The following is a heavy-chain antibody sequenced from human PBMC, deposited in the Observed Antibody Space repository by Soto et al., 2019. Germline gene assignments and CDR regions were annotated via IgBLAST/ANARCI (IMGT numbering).Heavy chain of an antibody. V-gene: IGHV4-38-2*01. Sequence: SETLSLTCAVSGFSISSDSYWGWMRQSPGKGLEWIGTLSHSGRTFYNPSLKSRVTISADTTKNQFSLSLTSVTAADTAVYYCGHLKTDTEVTPAPPLFDSWGQGTLVTVS. J-gene: IGHJ4*02. CDR2: LSHSGRT. D-gene: IGHD2-2*01. CDR1: GFSISSDSY. CDR3: GHLKTDTEVTPAPPLFDS.